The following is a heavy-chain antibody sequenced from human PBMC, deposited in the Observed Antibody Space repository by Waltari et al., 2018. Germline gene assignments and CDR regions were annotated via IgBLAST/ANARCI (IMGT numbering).Heavy chain of an antibody. CDR2: INHSGST. V-gene: IGHV4-34*01. D-gene: IGHD3-16*02. CDR3: ARRPYNNHSKNRNTFFDY. CDR1: GGSFSGYY. J-gene: IGHJ4*02. Sequence: QVQLQQWGAGLLKPSETLSLTCAVYGGSFSGYYWSWIRQPPGKGLEWIGEINHSGSTNHNPSLKSRVTISVDTSKNQFSLKLSSVTAADTAVYYCARRPYNNHSKNRNTFFDYWGQGTLVTVSS.